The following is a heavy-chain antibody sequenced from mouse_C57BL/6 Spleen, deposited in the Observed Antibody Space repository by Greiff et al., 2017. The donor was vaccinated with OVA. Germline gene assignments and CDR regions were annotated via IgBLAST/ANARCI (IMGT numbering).Heavy chain of an antibody. J-gene: IGHJ4*01. CDR1: GYTFTDYE. V-gene: IGHV1-15*01. CDR3: TREKDGFYAMDY. CDR2: IDPETGGT. Sequence: QVQLKESGAELVRPGASVTLSCKASGYTFTDYEMHWVKQTPVHGLEWIGAIDPETGGTAYNQKFKGKAILTADKSSSTAYMELRSLTSEDSAVYYCTREKDGFYAMDYWGQGTSVTVSS. D-gene: IGHD2-3*01.